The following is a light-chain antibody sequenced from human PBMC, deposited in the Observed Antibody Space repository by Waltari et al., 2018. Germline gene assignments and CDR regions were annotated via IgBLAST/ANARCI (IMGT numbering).Light chain of an antibody. CDR3: QKYVNLPAT. J-gene: IGKJ1*01. CDR2: DAS. Sequence: EIVLTQSPGTLSLSPGERATLSCRASQSVGRYLAWDQQKPGQAPRLLIYDASTRATGIPDMFSGSGSGTDFSLTISRLESEDFAVYYCQKYVNLPATFGQGTKVEIK. V-gene: IGKV3-20*01. CDR1: QSVGRY.